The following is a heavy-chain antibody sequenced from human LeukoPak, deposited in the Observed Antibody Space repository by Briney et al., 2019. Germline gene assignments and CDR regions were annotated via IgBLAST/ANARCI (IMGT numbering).Heavy chain of an antibody. CDR2: IKHDGTQK. D-gene: IGHD6-19*01. Sequence: GGSLRLSCATSGFSVSRYWMSWVRQAPGKGLEWVADIKHDGTQKYYVDSVKGRFTISRDNAKNSVYLQMNSLRVEDTAVYYCARLGSGPVAGAFDIWGQGTMVTVSS. J-gene: IGHJ3*02. CDR3: ARLGSGPVAGAFDI. CDR1: GFSVSRYW. V-gene: IGHV3-7*01.